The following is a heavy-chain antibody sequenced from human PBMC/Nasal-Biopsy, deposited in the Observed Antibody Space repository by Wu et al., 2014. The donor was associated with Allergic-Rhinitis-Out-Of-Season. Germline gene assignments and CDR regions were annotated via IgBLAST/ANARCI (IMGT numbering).Heavy chain of an antibody. CDR2: IHSGGTT. CDR1: EFTVSSNY. Sequence: LRLSCAASEFTVSSNYMSWVRQAPGKGLEWVSVIHSGGTTYYADSVKGRFTISRDSSKNTLLLEMNSLGVEDTAVYYCARSTEPGIAAAGPFQHWGQGTLVTVSS. CDR3: ARSTEPGIAAAGPFQH. V-gene: IGHV3-53*01. J-gene: IGHJ1*01. D-gene: IGHD6-13*01.